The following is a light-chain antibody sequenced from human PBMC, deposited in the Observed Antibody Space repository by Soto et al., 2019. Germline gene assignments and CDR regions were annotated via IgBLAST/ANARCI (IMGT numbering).Light chain of an antibody. J-gene: IGLJ2*01. V-gene: IGLV1-51*01. Sequence: QSVLTQPPSVSAAPGQKVTISCSGSSSNIGNNYVSWYQQLPGTAPKLLIYDNNKRPSGIPDRFSGSKSGTSATLGITGLQTGDEADYYCGTWDSSLSAAVFGGGTKFTVL. CDR3: GTWDSSLSAAV. CDR2: DNN. CDR1: SSNIGNNY.